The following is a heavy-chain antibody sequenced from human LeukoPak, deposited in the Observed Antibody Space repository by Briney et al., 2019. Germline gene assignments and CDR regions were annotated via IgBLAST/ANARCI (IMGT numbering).Heavy chain of an antibody. CDR3: ARQDDIVVVPAAIVGNWFDP. Sequence: SETLSLTCTVSGGSISSYYWGWIRQPPGKGLEWIGSIYYSGSTYYNPSLKSRVTISVDTSKNQFSLKLSSVTAADTAVYYCARQDDIVVVPAAIVGNWFDPWGQGTLVTVSS. D-gene: IGHD2-2*01. CDR2: IYYSGST. CDR1: GGSISSYY. V-gene: IGHV4-39*01. J-gene: IGHJ5*02.